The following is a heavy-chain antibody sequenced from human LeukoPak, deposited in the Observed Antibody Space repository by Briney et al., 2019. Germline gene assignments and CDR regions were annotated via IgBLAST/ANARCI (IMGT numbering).Heavy chain of an antibody. CDR3: AKSFGPVIAAAGTGAD. CDR1: GFTFSSYA. Sequence: QPGESLRLSCAASGFTFSSYAMSWVRQAPGKGLEWVSIISGSGSSTDYADSVKGRFTISRDNSKNTLYLQMNSLRAEDTAVYYCAKSFGPVIAAAGTGADWGQGTLVTVSS. D-gene: IGHD6-13*01. V-gene: IGHV3-23*01. J-gene: IGHJ4*02. CDR2: ISGSGSST.